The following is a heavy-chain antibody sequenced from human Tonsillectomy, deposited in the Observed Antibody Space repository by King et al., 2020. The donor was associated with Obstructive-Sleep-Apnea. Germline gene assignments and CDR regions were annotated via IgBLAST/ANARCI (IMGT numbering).Heavy chain of an antibody. CDR3: ARGGWGLAGYFDY. J-gene: IGHJ4*02. CDR1: GFTFSRYW. Sequence: EVQLVESGGGLVQTGGSLRLSCAASGFTFSRYWMSWVRQAPGKGLECVANIKQDGSEKYYVDSVKGRFTISRDNAKNSLYLQMSSLRAEDTAVYYCARGGWGLAGYFDYWGQGTLVTVSS. CDR2: IKQDGSEK. D-gene: IGHD7-27*01. V-gene: IGHV3-7*03.